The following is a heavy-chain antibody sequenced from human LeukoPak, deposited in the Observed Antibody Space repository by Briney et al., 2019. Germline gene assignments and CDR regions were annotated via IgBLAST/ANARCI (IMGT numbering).Heavy chain of an antibody. J-gene: IGHJ3*02. CDR3: APSMVPAAISGAFDI. CDR1: GFTFSSYA. D-gene: IGHD2-2*01. Sequence: PGGSLRLSCAASGFTFSSYAMSWVRQAPGKGLEWVSAISGRGGSTYYADSVKGRFTISRDNSKNTLYLQMNSLRAEDTAVYYCAPSMVPAAISGAFDIWGQGTMVTVSS. CDR2: ISGRGGST. V-gene: IGHV3-23*01.